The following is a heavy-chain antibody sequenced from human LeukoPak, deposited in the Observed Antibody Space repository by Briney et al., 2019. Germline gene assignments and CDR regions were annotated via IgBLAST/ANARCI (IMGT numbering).Heavy chain of an antibody. V-gene: IGHV3-23*01. J-gene: IGHJ4*02. CDR3: AKGYGSGSCYNPYFDY. D-gene: IGHD3-10*01. CDR2: ISGSGDST. Sequence: GGSLRLSCAASGFTFSSYAMSWVRQAPGKGLEWVSAISGSGDSTYYADSVKGRFTISRDNSKNTLYLQMNSLRAEDPAVSYCAKGYGSGSCYNPYFDYWGQGTLVTVSS. CDR1: GFTFSSYA.